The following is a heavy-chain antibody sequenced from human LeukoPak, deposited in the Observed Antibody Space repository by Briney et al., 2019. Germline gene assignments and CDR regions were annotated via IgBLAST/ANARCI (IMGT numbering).Heavy chain of an antibody. J-gene: IGHJ4*02. CDR3: AKDRDSSGWYRYFDY. D-gene: IGHD6-19*01. V-gene: IGHV3-23*01. Sequence: PGGSLRLSCAASGFTFSSYAMSWVRQAPGKGLEWVSAISGSGGSTYYADSVKGRFTISRDNSKSTLYLQMNSLRAEDTAVYYCAKDRDSSGWYRYFDYWGQGTLVTVSS. CDR2: ISGSGGST. CDR1: GFTFSSYA.